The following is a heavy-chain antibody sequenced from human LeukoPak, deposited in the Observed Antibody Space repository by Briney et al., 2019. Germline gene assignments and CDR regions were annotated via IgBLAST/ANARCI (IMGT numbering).Heavy chain of an antibody. CDR1: GGSISSYY. Sequence: SETLSLTCTVSGGSISSYYWSWIRQPPGKGLEWIGHIYYSGSTNYNPSLKSRVTISVDTSKNQFSLELSSVTVADTAVYYCARATSRYGFYYWGQGTLVTVSS. CDR2: IYYSGST. J-gene: IGHJ4*02. D-gene: IGHD6-13*01. V-gene: IGHV4-59*01. CDR3: ARATSRYGFYY.